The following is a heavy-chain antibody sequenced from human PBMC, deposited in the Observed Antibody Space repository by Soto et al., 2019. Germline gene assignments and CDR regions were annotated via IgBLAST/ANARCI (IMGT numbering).Heavy chain of an antibody. CDR2: INHSGST. Sequence: PSETLSLTCAVYGGSFSGYYWSWIRQPPGKGPEWIGEINHSGSTNYNPSLKSRVTISVDTSKNQFSLKLSSVTAADTAVYYCARGPFIAAAGTLDYWGQGTLVTVSS. CDR3: ARGPFIAAAGTLDY. D-gene: IGHD6-13*01. V-gene: IGHV4-34*01. CDR1: GGSFSGYY. J-gene: IGHJ4*02.